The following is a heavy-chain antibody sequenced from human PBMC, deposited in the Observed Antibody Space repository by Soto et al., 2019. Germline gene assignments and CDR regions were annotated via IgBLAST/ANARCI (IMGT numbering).Heavy chain of an antibody. Sequence: ASVKVSCKASGYTFTSYGISWVRQAPGQGLEWMGWISAYNGNTNYAQKLQGRVTMTTDTSTSTAYMELRSLRSDDTAVYYCARDPDYYGSGSYSDYWGQGTLVTV. CDR1: GYTFTSYG. V-gene: IGHV1-18*04. D-gene: IGHD3-10*01. CDR2: ISAYNGNT. CDR3: ARDPDYYGSGSYSDY. J-gene: IGHJ4*02.